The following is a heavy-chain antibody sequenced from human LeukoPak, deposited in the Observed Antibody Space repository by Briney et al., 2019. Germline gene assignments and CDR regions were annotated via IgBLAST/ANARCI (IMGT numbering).Heavy chain of an antibody. CDR3: ARDRWTFGTSSIWYFDL. CDR1: GGSINNYY. J-gene: IGHJ2*01. CDR2: IYSSGTT. V-gene: IGHV4-59*01. Sequence: SETLSLTCTVSGGSINNYYWSWIRQPPGKGLGWIGFIYSSGTTSYNPSLKSRVTISVDTSKNQFSLKLASVTAADAAVYYCARDRWTFGTSSIWYFDLWGRGTLITVSS. D-gene: IGHD3-16*01.